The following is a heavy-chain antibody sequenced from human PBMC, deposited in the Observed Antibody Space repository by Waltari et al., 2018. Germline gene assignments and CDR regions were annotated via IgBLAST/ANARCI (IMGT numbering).Heavy chain of an antibody. CDR1: GGSFSGYY. J-gene: IGHJ2*01. CDR2: INHSGIT. CDR3: ARKKLLDL. V-gene: IGHV4-34*01. Sequence: QVQLQQWGAGLLKPSETLSLTCAVYGGSFSGYYWSWIRQPPGKGLEWIGEINHSGITNYNPSLKSRVTISVDTSKNQFSLKLRSVTAADTAVYYCARKKLLDLWGRGTLVTVSS.